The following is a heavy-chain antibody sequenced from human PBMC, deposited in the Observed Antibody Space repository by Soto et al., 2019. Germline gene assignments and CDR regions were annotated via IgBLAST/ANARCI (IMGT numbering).Heavy chain of an antibody. CDR3: ARDGYYDSSGYRSDFDY. J-gene: IGHJ4*02. Sequence: ASVKVSCKASGYTFTNYAIHWVRQAPGQGLEWMGWISAYNGNTNYAQKLQGRVTMTTDTSTSTAYMELRSLRSDDTAVYYCARDGYYDSSGYRSDFDYWGQGTLVTVSS. CDR1: GYTFTNYA. V-gene: IGHV1-18*01. CDR2: ISAYNGNT. D-gene: IGHD3-22*01.